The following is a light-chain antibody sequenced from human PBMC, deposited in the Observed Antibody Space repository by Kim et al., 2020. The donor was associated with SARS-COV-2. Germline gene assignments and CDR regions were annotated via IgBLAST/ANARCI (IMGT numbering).Light chain of an antibody. CDR2: DVN. V-gene: IGLV2-11*01. CDR1: SSDVGGHNY. CDR3: GSYAGSYTLV. J-gene: IGLJ3*02. Sequence: QSALTQPRSVSGSPGQSVTISCTGTSSDVGGHNYVSWYQQHPGKGPKLMIYDVNKRPSGVPDRFSGSKSGNTASLTISGLQAEDEADYYCGSYAGSYTLVFGGGTQLTVL.